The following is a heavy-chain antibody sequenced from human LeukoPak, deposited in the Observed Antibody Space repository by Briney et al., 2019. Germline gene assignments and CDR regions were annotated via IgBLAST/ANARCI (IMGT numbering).Heavy chain of an antibody. CDR2: IYTSGST. D-gene: IGHD6-13*01. J-gene: IGHJ5*02. CDR1: GGSISSYY. V-gene: IGHV4-4*07. CDR3: ARLKRGTAAGRFSNWFDP. Sequence: SETLSLTCTVSGGSISSYYWSWIRQPAGKGLEWIGRIYTSGSTNYNPSLKSRVTMSVDTSKNQFPLKLGPVTAGDTAVYYLARLKRGTAAGRFSNWFDPGGGGTLVSVLS.